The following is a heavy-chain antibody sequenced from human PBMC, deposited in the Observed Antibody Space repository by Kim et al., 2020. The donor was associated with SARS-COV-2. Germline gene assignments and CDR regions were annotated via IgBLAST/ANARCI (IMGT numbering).Heavy chain of an antibody. Sequence: GGSLRLSCAASGFSFSSYGMHWVRQAPGKGLEWVAVISYDGSNKYYADSVKGRFTISRDNSKNTLYLQMNSLRAEDTAVYYCASHGSGSYPHAYYYYGMDAWGQGTTVTVSS. CDR3: ASHGSGSYPHAYYYYGMDA. D-gene: IGHD3-10*01. CDR1: GFSFSSYG. J-gene: IGHJ6*02. CDR2: ISYDGSNK. V-gene: IGHV3-33*05.